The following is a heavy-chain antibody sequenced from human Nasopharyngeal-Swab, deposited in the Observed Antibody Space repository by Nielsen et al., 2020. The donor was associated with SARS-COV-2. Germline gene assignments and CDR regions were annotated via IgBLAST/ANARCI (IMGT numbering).Heavy chain of an antibody. V-gene: IGHV4-59*01. Sequence: WIRQPPGKGLEWLGYIYYSGSTNYNPSLKSRVTISVDTSKNQFSLKLSSVTAADTAVYYCAPAANYDILTGYYSYYYYMDVWGKGTTVTVSS. CDR2: IYYSGST. CDR3: APAANYDILTGYYSYYYYMDV. J-gene: IGHJ6*03. D-gene: IGHD3-9*01.